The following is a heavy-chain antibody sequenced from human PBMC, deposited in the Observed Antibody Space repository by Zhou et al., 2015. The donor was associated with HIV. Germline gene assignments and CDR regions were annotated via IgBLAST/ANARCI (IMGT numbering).Heavy chain of an antibody. J-gene: IGHJ4*02. CDR2: IWYDGSNK. CDR1: GFTFSSYG. V-gene: IGHV3-33*01. CDR3: ARKEGSYLDY. D-gene: IGHD3-10*01. Sequence: QVQLVESGGGVVQPGRSLRLSCAASGFTFSSYGMHWVRQAPGKGLEWVAVIWYDGSNKYYADSVKGRFTISRDNSKNTLYLQMNSLRAEDTAVYYCARKEGSYLDYWGQGTLVTVSS.